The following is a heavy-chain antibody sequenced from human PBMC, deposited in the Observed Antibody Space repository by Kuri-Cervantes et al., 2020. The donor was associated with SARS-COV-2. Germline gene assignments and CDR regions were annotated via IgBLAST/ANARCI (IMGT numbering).Heavy chain of an antibody. J-gene: IGHJ6*02. Sequence: ASVKVSCKASGYTFTSYGISWVRQAPGQGLEWMGWISAYNGNTNYAQKFQGRVTITADKSTSTAYMELSSLRSEDTAVYYCARGDGGGLLVDYYGMDVWGQGTTVTVSS. CDR1: GYTFTSYG. V-gene: IGHV1-18*01. CDR2: ISAYNGNT. CDR3: ARGDGGGLLVDYYGMDV. D-gene: IGHD2-21*01.